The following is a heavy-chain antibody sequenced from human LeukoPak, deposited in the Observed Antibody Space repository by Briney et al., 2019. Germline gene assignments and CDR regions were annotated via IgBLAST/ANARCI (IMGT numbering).Heavy chain of an antibody. J-gene: IGHJ2*01. CDR2: ISWNSGKI. CDR3: AKDGLGSAVTTSYFDL. D-gene: IGHD4-17*01. CDR1: GFIFDDYA. V-gene: IGHV3-9*03. Sequence: GGSLRLSCAASGFIFDDYAMHWVRQAPGKGLEWVSGISWNSGKIDYADSVKGRFTISRDNAKKSLYLQMNSLRAEDMALYYCAKDGLGSAVTTSYFDLWGRGTLVTVSS.